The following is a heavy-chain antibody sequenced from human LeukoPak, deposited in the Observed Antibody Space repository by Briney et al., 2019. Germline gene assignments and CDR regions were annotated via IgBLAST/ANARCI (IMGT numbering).Heavy chain of an antibody. D-gene: IGHD1-14*01. CDR2: MNPNSGNT. V-gene: IGHV1-8*03. CDR3: ARDRRGPRYFDY. Sequence: ASVKVSCKASGYTFTSYDINWVRQATGQGLEWMGWMNPNSGNTGYAQKFQGRVTITRNTSISTAYMELSSLRSEDTAVYYCARDRRGPRYFDYWGQGTLVTVSS. J-gene: IGHJ4*02. CDR1: GYTFTSYD.